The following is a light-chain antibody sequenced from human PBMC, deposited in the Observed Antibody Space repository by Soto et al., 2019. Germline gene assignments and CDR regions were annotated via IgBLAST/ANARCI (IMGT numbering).Light chain of an antibody. CDR1: QSFSSSS. CDR3: QQYGNSRS. CDR2: GAS. V-gene: IGKV3-20*01. Sequence: EIVLMQSPGTLSLSPGERATLSCRASQSFSSSSLAWYQQRPGQAPRLLIYGASNRATGIPDRFSGSGSGTAFTLTIIRLEPEDSAVYYCQQYGNSRSFGQGTKVEIK. J-gene: IGKJ1*01.